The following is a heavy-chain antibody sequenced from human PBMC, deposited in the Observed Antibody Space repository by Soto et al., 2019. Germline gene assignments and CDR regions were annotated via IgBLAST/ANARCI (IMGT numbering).Heavy chain of an antibody. J-gene: IGHJ4*02. D-gene: IGHD3-22*01. CDR1: GGSISSGGYY. CDR2: IYYSGST. V-gene: IGHV4-31*03. Sequence: SETLSLTCTVSGGSISSGGYYWSWIRQHPGKGLEWIGYIYYSGSTYYNPSLKSRVTISVDTSKNQFSLKLSSVTAADTAVYYCARDKGHDSSGYIDYWGQGTLVTVSS. CDR3: ARDKGHDSSGYIDY.